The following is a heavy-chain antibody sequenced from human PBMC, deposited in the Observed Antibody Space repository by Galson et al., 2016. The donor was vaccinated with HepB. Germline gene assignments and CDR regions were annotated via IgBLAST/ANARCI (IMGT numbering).Heavy chain of an antibody. CDR2: IRDGDGRT. CDR3: AKISLGGYSSGWGGSFDI. V-gene: IGHV3-23*01. D-gene: IGHD6-19*01. CDR1: GFTFSSYA. Sequence: SLRLSCAGSGFTFSSYAMNWVRQAPGKGLEWVSSIRDGDGRTHYADSVKGRFTISRDNSKNTLSLQMNSLRAEDTARYYCAKISLGGYSSGWGGSFDIWGQGTKVTVSS. J-gene: IGHJ3*02.